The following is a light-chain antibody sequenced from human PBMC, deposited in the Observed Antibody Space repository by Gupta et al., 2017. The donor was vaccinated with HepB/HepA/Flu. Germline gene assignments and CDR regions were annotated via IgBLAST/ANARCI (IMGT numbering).Light chain of an antibody. CDR3: QSYDSSLSGYV. J-gene: IGLJ1*01. CDR1: SSNIGAGYD. CDR2: GNS. V-gene: IGLV1-40*01. Sequence: QSVLTQPPSVSGAPGQRVTISCTGSSSNIGAGYDVHCYQQRPVTAPKLLIYGNSNRPSGVPDRFSGSKSGTSASLAITGLHAEDDADYYCQSYDSSLSGYVFGTGTKVTVL.